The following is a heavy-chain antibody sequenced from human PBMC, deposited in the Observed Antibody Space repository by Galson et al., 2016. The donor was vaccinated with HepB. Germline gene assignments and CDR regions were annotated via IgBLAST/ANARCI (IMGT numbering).Heavy chain of an antibody. CDR2: YYAAGKI. CDR3: ARVGYTRSSAGWFDA. CDR1: GFTVSSHH. V-gene: IGHV3-53*05. Sequence: LRLSCAASGFTVSSHHMSWVRQIPGKGLEWVSVYYAAGKIFYADSVKGRFTISRDNSENTLHLQMNNLRPEDTATYYCARVGYTRSSAGWFDAWGQGALVTV. D-gene: IGHD6-6*01. J-gene: IGHJ5*02.